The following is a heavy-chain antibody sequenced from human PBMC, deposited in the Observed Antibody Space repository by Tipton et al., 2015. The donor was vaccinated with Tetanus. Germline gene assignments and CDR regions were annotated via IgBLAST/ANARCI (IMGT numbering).Heavy chain of an antibody. Sequence: TLSLTCTVSGGSISSYYWSWIRQPPGKGLEWIGYIYYSGSTDYNPSLKSRVTISVDTSKNQFSLKLSSVTAADTAVYYCASQEMATIKFWGQGTLVTVSS. D-gene: IGHD5-24*01. V-gene: IGHV4-59*01. CDR1: GGSISSYY. CDR3: ASQEMATIKF. CDR2: IYYSGST. J-gene: IGHJ4*02.